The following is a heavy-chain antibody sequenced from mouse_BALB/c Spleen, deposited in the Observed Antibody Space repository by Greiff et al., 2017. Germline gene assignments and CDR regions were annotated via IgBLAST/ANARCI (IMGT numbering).Heavy chain of an antibody. D-gene: IGHD2-4*01. Sequence: VHVKQSGAELVRSGASVKLSCTASGFNIKDYYMHWVKQRPEQGLEWIGWIDPENGDTEYAPKFQGKATMTADTSSNTAYLQLSSLTSEDTAVYYCNAPYDYSYAMDYWGQGTSVTVSS. CDR3: NAPYDYSYAMDY. J-gene: IGHJ4*01. CDR2: IDPENGDT. V-gene: IGHV14-4*02. CDR1: GFNIKDYY.